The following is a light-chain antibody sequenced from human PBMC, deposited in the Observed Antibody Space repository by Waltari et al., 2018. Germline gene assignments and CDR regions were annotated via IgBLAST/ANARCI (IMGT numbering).Light chain of an antibody. CDR2: KAS. V-gene: IGKV1-5*03. CDR3: QQYRNLWT. CDR1: QGLSNW. J-gene: IGKJ1*01. Sequence: DIQMTQSPSTLSASVGDRDTITCRASQGLSNWLAWYQQKPGKAPKVLIYKASTLESGVPSRFSGSGSGTEFTLTISSLQPDDFATYYCQQYRNLWTFGQGTKVEIK.